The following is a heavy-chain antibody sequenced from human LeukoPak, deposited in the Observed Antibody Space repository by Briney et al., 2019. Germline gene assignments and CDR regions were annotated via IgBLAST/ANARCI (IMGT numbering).Heavy chain of an antibody. CDR2: ISSSGSTI. CDR3: ARAPLPSPYSSGGYYYYYGMDV. V-gene: IGHV3-11*01. D-gene: IGHD6-19*01. CDR1: GFTFSDYY. J-gene: IGHJ6*02. Sequence: GGSLRLSCAASGFTFSDYYMSWIRQAPGKGLEWVSYISSSGSTIYYADSVKGRFTISRDNAKNSLYLQMNSLRAEDTAVYYCARAPLPSPYSSGGYYYYYGMDVWGQGTTVTVSS.